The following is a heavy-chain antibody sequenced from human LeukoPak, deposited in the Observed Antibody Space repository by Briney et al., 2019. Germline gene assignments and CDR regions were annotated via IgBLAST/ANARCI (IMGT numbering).Heavy chain of an antibody. CDR1: GFTFSNAW. V-gene: IGHV4-59*08. CDR2: IYYSGST. CDR3: ARLVGGARYYYYGMDV. Sequence: PGGSLRLSCAASGFTFSNAWMSWIRQPPGKGLEWIGYIYYSGSTNYNPSLKSRVTISVDTSKNQFSLKLSSVTAADTAVYYCARLVGGARYYYYGMDVWGQGTTVTVSS. D-gene: IGHD1-26*01. J-gene: IGHJ6*02.